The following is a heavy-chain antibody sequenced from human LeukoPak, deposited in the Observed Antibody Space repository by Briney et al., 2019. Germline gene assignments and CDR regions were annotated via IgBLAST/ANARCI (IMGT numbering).Heavy chain of an antibody. D-gene: IGHD5-24*01. V-gene: IGHV1-69*04. CDR1: GGTFSSYA. CDR2: ITPILGIA. J-gene: IGHJ4*02. CDR3: AMATITGVCDY. Sequence: SVKVSCKASGGTFSSYAISWVRQAPGQGLEWMGRITPILGIANYAQKFQGRVTITADKSTSTAYMELSSLRSEDTAVYYCAMATITGVCDYWGQGTLVTVSS.